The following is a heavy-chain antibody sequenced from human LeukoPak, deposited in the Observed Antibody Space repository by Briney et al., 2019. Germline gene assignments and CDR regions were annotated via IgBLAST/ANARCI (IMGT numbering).Heavy chain of an antibody. Sequence: GGSLRLSCAASGFTFSDYSMNWVRQAPGKGLEWVSAISGSGDSTYYAASVKGRFTISRDNSKNTLYLQMNSLRAEDTAVYYCAKEEHVLRFLEWLFSPDAFDIWGQGTMVTVSS. D-gene: IGHD3-3*01. CDR3: AKEEHVLRFLEWLFSPDAFDI. CDR2: ISGSGDST. CDR1: GFTFSDYS. J-gene: IGHJ3*02. V-gene: IGHV3-23*01.